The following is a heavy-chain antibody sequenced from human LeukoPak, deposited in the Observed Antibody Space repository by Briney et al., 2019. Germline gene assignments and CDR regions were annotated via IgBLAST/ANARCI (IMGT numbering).Heavy chain of an antibody. V-gene: IGHV1-69*13. CDR2: IIPIFGTA. CDR3: ARVIRGYSYVYYHYMDV. D-gene: IGHD5-18*01. J-gene: IGHJ6*03. CDR1: GGTFSSYA. Sequence: ASVKVSCKASGGTFSSYAISWVRQAPGQGLEWMGGIIPIFGTANYAQKFQGRVTITADESTSTAYMELSSLRSEDTAVYYCARVIRGYSYVYYHYMDVWGKGTTVTVSS.